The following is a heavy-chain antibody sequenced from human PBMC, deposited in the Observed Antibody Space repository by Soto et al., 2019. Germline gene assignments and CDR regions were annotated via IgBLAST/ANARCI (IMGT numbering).Heavy chain of an antibody. D-gene: IGHD1-1*01. CDR3: ARDRTGIKDY. Sequence: ASVKVSGKASGYTFTIYGISGVRQAPGQGLEWMGWISAYNGNTNYAQKLQGRVTMTTDTSTSTAYMELRSLRSDDTAVYYCARDRTGIKDYWGQGTLVTVSS. V-gene: IGHV1-18*04. CDR2: ISAYNGNT. J-gene: IGHJ4*02. CDR1: GYTFTIYG.